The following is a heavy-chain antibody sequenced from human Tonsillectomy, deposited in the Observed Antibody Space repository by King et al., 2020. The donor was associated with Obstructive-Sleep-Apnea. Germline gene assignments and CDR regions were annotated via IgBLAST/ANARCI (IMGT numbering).Heavy chain of an antibody. Sequence: VQLVESGGGVVQPGRSLRLSCAASGFTFSTYAMHWVRQVPGKGLEWVAVISYDGSHKYYADSLKGRFTISRDNSKNTLDLQMNSLRPEDTAVYYCARTAVDPYSSSGYYYYYGMDVWGQGTTVTVSS. V-gene: IGHV3-30-3*01. CDR2: ISYDGSHK. CDR1: GFTFSTYA. J-gene: IGHJ6*02. CDR3: ARTAVDPYSSSGYYYYYGMDV. D-gene: IGHD6-13*01.